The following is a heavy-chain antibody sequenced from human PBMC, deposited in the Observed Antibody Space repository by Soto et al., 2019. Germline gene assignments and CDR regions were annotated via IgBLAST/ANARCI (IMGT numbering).Heavy chain of an antibody. CDR1: GFTFSSYA. CDR3: ATDQRLNYSGMDV. J-gene: IGHJ6*02. CDR2: ISDEGSKK. D-gene: IGHD6-25*01. Sequence: GGSLRLSCAASGFTFSSYAMHWVRQAPGKGLEWVAVISDEGSKKYYADSVKGRFTISSDNSNNTLYLQMNSRRAEDTAVYYCATDQRLNYSGMDVWGQGTMVTVSS. V-gene: IGHV3-30-3*01.